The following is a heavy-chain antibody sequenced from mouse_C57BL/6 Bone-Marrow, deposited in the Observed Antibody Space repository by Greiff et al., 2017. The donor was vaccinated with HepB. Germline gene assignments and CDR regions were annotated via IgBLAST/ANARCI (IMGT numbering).Heavy chain of an antibody. D-gene: IGHD2-1*01. CDR1: GYTFTSYG. J-gene: IGHJ2*01. V-gene: IGHV1-81*01. CDR2: IYPRSGNT. CDR3: GYYGNYYYFDY. Sequence: QVHVKQSGAELARPGASVKLSCKASGYTFTSYGISWVKQRTGQGLEWIGEIYPRSGNTYYNEKFKGKATLTADKSSSTAYMELRSLTSEDSAVYFCGYYGNYYYFDYWGQGTTLTVSS.